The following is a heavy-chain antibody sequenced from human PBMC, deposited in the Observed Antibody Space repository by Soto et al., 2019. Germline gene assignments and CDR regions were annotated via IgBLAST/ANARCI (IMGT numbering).Heavy chain of an antibody. V-gene: IGHV4-39*01. J-gene: IGHJ3*02. CDR1: GGSISSSSYY. CDR2: IYYSGST. D-gene: IGHD3-22*01. CDR3: ARLMAYYDSSGYYLGGAFDI. Sequence: SETLSLTCTVSGGSISSSSYYWGWIRQPPGKGLEWIGSIYYSGSTYYNPSLKSRVTISVDTSKNQFSLKLSSVTAADMAVYYFARLMAYYDSSGYYLGGAFDIWGQGTMVT.